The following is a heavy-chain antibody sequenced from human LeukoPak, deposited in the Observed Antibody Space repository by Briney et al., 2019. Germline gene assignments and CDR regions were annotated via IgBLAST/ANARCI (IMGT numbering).Heavy chain of an antibody. CDR1: GFPFSNYA. D-gene: IGHD3-22*01. V-gene: IGHV3-23*01. J-gene: IGHJ4*02. CDR3: AKGLGTSGYHDY. Sequence: GGSLRLSCAASGFPFSNYAMTWVRQAPGKGLERVSGISDSGGRTYYADSVKGRFTISRDNSKNMPYLQMNSLRVEDTALYYCAKGLGTSGYHDYWSQGTLVTVSS. CDR2: ISDSGGRT.